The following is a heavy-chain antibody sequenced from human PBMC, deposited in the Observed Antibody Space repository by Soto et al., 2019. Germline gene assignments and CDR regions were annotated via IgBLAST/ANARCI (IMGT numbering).Heavy chain of an antibody. Sequence: ASVKVSCKASGYTFTSYGISWVRQAPGQGVERMRWISAYNGNTNYAQKLQGRVTMTTDTSTSTAYMELRSLRSDDTAVYYCARDRRSYDYVWGSYREYYFDYWGQGTLVTVSS. J-gene: IGHJ4*02. CDR3: ARDRRSYDYVWGSYREYYFDY. V-gene: IGHV1-18*04. CDR1: GYTFTSYG. D-gene: IGHD3-16*02. CDR2: ISAYNGNT.